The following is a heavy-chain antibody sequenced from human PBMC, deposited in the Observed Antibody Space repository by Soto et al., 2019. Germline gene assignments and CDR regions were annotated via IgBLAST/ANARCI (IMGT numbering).Heavy chain of an antibody. J-gene: IGHJ6*02. CDR3: ARDQRQLNPFGGYYYYGMDV. V-gene: IGHV1-3*01. CDR2: INAGNGNT. D-gene: IGHD6-13*01. CDR1: GYTFTSYA. Sequence: QVPLVQSGAEVKKPGASVKVSCKASGYTFTSYAMHWVRQAPGQRLEWMGWINAGNGNTKYSQKFQGRVTITRDTSASTAYMELSSLRSEDTAVYYCARDQRQLNPFGGYYYYGMDVWGQGTTVTVSS.